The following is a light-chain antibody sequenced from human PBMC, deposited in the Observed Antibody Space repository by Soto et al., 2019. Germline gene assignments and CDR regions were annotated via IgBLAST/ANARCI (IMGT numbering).Light chain of an antibody. CDR2: GAS. CDR3: QQYNNWPWT. V-gene: IGKV3-15*01. J-gene: IGKJ1*01. Sequence: EIVMTQSPATLSVSRGERATLSCRANQAISSNVAWYQQKPGQAPRLLIHGASTRATGFPARFSGSGSGTDFTLTISSLQSEDFAVYYCQQYNNWPWTFGQGTKVDIK. CDR1: QAISSN.